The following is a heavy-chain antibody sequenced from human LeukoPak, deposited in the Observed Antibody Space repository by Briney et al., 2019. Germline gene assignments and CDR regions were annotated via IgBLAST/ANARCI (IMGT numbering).Heavy chain of an antibody. J-gene: IGHJ4*02. CDR2: IYYSGST. V-gene: IGHV4-30-4*01. D-gene: IGHD3-22*01. CDR3: ARESSYDSGGYYYFDY. Sequence: SETLSLTCTVSGGSISSGDYYWSWIRQPPGKGLEWIGYIYYSGSTYYNPSLKSRVTISVDTSKNQFSLKLSSVTAADTAVYYCARESSYDSGGYYYFDYWGQGTLVTVSS. CDR1: GGSISSGDYY.